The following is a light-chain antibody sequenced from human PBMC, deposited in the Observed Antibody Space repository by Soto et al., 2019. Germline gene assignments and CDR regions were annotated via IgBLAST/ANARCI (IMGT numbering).Light chain of an antibody. CDR1: QSVSTSY. J-gene: IGKJ1*01. V-gene: IGKV3-20*01. CDR2: GAS. Sequence: EIVLTQSPGTLSLSPGERATLSCRASQSVSTSYLGWYQQKPGQAPRLLIYGASSRATGIPDRFSGSGSGTDFILTINRLEPEDFAVYYCQQYGTSPWTFGQGTEVEIK. CDR3: QQYGTSPWT.